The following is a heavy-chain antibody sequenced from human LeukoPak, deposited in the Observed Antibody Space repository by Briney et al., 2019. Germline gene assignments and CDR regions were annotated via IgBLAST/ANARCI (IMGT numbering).Heavy chain of an antibody. CDR2: IRPDSGGT. D-gene: IGHD2-21*02. CDR1: GYSFTGHY. CDR3: ARASYCGGDCYHSFDY. Sequence: ASVKVSCKASGYSFTGHYIHWVRQAPGRGLEWMGWIRPDSGGTKYLQKFQGRVTMTRDTSIGTAFMELTRLTSDDTAVYYCARASYCGGDCYHSFDYWGQGTLVTVSS. J-gene: IGHJ4*02. V-gene: IGHV1-2*02.